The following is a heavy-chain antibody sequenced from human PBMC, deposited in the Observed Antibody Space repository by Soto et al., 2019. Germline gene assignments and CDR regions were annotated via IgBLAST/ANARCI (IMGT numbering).Heavy chain of an antibody. Sequence: WWSLRLSCASSVFSFNNSWMSWVRQAPGKGLEWVANIKQVGSDKYYVDSVKGRFTISRDNAKSSLYLQMNSLRVEDTAVYYCARRSVAGPHSGLYFYHGLDVWGQGTTVTVSS. CDR2: IKQVGSDK. CDR3: ARRSVAGPHSGLYFYHGLDV. J-gene: IGHJ6*02. CDR1: VFSFNNSW. D-gene: IGHD6-19*01. V-gene: IGHV3-7*03.